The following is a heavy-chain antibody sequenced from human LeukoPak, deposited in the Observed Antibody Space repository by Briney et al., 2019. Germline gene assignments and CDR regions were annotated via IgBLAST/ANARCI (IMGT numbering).Heavy chain of an antibody. CDR3: ASSSGWYFDY. CDR1: GYTFTGYY. CDR2: ISPNNPNT. D-gene: IGHD6-19*01. Sequence: ASVKVSCKASGYTFTGYYMHWVRQAPGQGLEWMGWISPNNPNTNYAQKLQGRVTMTTDTSTSTAYMELRSLRSDDTAVYYCASSSGWYFDYWGQGTLVTVSS. V-gene: IGHV1-18*04. J-gene: IGHJ4*02.